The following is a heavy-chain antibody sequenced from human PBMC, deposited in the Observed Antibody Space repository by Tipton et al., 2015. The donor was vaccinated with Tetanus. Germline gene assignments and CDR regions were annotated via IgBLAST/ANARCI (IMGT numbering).Heavy chain of an antibody. CDR1: GDSISSSEYY. CDR2: VSYSGTT. J-gene: IGHJ6*02. D-gene: IGHD6-13*01. Sequence: TLSLTCTVSGDSISSSEYYWGWIRQPPGKGLEWIGSVSYSGTTIFNPSLKSRITISGDTSKNQFSLRLRSVTAADTGVYYCARHSSSWDDYYYYGLDVWGQGTTVPVSS. CDR3: ARHSSSWDDYYYYGLDV. V-gene: IGHV4-39*01.